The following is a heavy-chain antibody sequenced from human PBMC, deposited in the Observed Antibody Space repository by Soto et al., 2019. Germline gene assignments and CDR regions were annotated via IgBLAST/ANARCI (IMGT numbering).Heavy chain of an antibody. CDR2: ITNSRSTI. CDR3: ACGGDCLP. D-gene: IGHD2-21*02. J-gene: IGHJ3*01. V-gene: IGHV3-48*02. CDR1: GFTFSSYG. Sequence: GGSLRLSCAASGFTFSSYGMHWVRQAPGKGLEWVSYITNSRSTIYYADSVKGRFTISRDNAKNSLYLQMNSLRDEDTAVYYCACGGDCLPWGQGTMVTVSS.